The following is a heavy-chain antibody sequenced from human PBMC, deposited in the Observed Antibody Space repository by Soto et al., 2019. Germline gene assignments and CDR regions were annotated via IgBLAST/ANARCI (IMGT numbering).Heavy chain of an antibody. V-gene: IGHV3-74*01. CDR2: ISSDGTST. J-gene: IGHJ4*02. CDR1: GFTFSNYW. Sequence: GGSLRLSCAASGFTFSNYWMHWVRQAPGKGPVWVSRISSDGTSTTYADSVKGRFTISRDNAKNTLYLQMNSLRAEDTAVYYCASRSSGWYFDYWGQGTLVTVSS. CDR3: ASRSSGWYFDY. D-gene: IGHD6-19*01.